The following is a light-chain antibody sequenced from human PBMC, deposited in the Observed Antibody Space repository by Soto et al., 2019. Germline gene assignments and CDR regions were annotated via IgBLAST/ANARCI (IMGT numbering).Light chain of an antibody. CDR3: QQSYSTPWT. CDR2: GAS. CDR1: QSDTRSY. Sequence: EIVMKMSPATLSVSPRERATLSCLASQSDTRSYLAWYQQKPGQGPRLLIYGASKRAAGIPDRFSGSGSGTDFTLTISSLQPEDFATYYCQQSYSTPWTFGQGTKVDIK. J-gene: IGKJ1*01. V-gene: IGKV3D-20*02.